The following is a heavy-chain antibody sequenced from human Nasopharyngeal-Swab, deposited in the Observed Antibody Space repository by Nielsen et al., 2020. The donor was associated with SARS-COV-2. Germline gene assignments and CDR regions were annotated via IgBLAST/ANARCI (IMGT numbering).Heavy chain of an antibody. CDR3: ARSLVGVSRYFDY. CDR2: MSYSGST. CDR1: GGSISSNY. J-gene: IGHJ4*02. D-gene: IGHD1-26*01. Sequence: SETLSLTCTVSGGSISSNYWNWIRQPPGKGLEWIGYMSYSGSTNYNPSPNSRVTISLDTSTNQYYLWLSSVTSADTAVYYCARSLVGVSRYFDYWGQGALVTVSS. V-gene: IGHV4-59*01.